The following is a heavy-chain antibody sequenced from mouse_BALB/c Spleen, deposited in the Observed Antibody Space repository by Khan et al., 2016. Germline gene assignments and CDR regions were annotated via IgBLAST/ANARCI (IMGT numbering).Heavy chain of an antibody. CDR3: ARGYDWYFDV. CDR1: GYAFTNYL. D-gene: IGHD2-14*01. J-gene: IGHJ1*01. Sequence: QVQLKQSGAELVRPGTSVKVSCKASGYAFTNYLIEWVKQRPGQGLEWIGVINPGSGGTNYNEKFKGKATLTADKSSSTAYMQLNSLTSDDSAVYFCARGYDWYFDVWGAGTTVTVSS. V-gene: IGHV1-54*01. CDR2: INPGSGGT.